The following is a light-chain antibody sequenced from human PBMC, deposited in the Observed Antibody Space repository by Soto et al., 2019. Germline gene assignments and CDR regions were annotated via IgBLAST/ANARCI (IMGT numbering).Light chain of an antibody. CDR2: DTT. J-gene: IGKJ3*01. CDR1: QSVSSSY. Sequence: EIVLTQSPGTLSFSPGERATLSCRASQSVSSSYLAWYQQKPGQAPRLLIYDTTDRATGIPGRFSASGSGTDSPLTISRLEPEDFAVYYCQHYGTSALFGPGTKVDIK. CDR3: QHYGTSAL. V-gene: IGKV3-20*01.